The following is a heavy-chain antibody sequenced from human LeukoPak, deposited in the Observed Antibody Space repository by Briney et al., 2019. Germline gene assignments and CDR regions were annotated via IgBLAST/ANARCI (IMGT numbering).Heavy chain of an antibody. D-gene: IGHD2-2*01. J-gene: IGHJ6*02. CDR2: ISYDGSNE. Sequence: GESLRLSCAASGFTFSSYGMHWVRQAPGKGLEWVALISYDGSNEYYADSVRGRFTISRDNSKFTLYMQMNSLGAEDTAVYYCARVRAGYCTSTSCYTGMDVWGQGTTVTVSS. CDR3: ARVRAGYCTSTSCYTGMDV. CDR1: GFTFSSYG. V-gene: IGHV3-30*03.